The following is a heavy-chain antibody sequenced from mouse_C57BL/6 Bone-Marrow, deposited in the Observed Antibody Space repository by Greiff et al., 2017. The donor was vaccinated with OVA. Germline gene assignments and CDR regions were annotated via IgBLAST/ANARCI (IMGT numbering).Heavy chain of an antibody. Sequence: EVQLKESGAELVRPGASVKLSCTASGFNIKDDYMHWVKQRPEQGLEWIGWIDPENGDTEYASKFQGKATITADTSSNTAYLQLSSLTSEDTAVYYCTFPITTVVATDYWGQGTTLTVSS. CDR1: GFNIKDDY. CDR3: TFPITTVVATDY. D-gene: IGHD1-1*01. V-gene: IGHV14-4*01. J-gene: IGHJ2*01. CDR2: IDPENGDT.